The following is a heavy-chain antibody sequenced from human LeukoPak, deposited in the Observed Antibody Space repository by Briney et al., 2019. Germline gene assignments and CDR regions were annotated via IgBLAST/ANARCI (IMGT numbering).Heavy chain of an antibody. J-gene: IGHJ5*02. CDR2: ISPYNGNT. Sequence: GASVKVSCKASGYTFTSYAISWVRQAPGQGLKLIGWISPYNGNTNYAQKVQGRVTMTTDTSTSTAYMELRSLRSDDTAVYYCARDGCSTTNCYVQNWFDPWGQGTLVTVSS. CDR1: GYTFTSYA. CDR3: ARDGCSTTNCYVQNWFDP. V-gene: IGHV1-18*01. D-gene: IGHD2-2*01.